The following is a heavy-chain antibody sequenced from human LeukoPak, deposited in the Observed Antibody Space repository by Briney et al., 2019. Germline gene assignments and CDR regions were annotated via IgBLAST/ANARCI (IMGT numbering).Heavy chain of an antibody. D-gene: IGHD3-10*01. V-gene: IGHV3-53*01. CDR1: GFTVSSNY. CDR3: VRDSGYHYYMDV. CDR2: IHSGGTT. J-gene: IGHJ6*03. Sequence: QSGGSLRLSCAASGFTVSSNYMSWVRQAPGKGLEWVSAIHSGGTTYYADSVKGRFTISRDNSKNTLYLQMNRLRAEDTAVYYCVRDSGYHYYMDVWGKGTTVTVSS.